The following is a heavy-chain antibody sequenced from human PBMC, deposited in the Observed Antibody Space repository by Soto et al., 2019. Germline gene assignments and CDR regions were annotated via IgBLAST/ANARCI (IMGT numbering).Heavy chain of an antibody. V-gene: IGHV4-4*02. CDR1: GGSISISNW. D-gene: IGHD1-26*01. J-gene: IGHJ6*03. CDR2: IHHSGST. CDR3: ARGGYYFYMDV. Sequence: TSETLSLTCAVSGGSISISNWWSWVRQTPGKGLEWIGQIHHSGSTNYSPSLTSRVTISVDKSKNQFSLKMNSVTAADTAVYYCARGGYYFYMDVWGKGTTVT.